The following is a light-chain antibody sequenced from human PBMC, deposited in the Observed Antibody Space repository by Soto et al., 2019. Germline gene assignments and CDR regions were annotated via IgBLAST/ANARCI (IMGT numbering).Light chain of an antibody. CDR3: QQRSSWPPRLT. Sequence: EIVLTQSPATLSLSPGERATLSCRASQSVSSYLAWYQQKPGQAPRLLIYDASNRATGIPARFSGSGSGTDFTLTISSREPEDFAVYYCQQRSSWPPRLTFGGGTKVEIK. J-gene: IGKJ4*01. CDR2: DAS. CDR1: QSVSSY. V-gene: IGKV3-11*01.